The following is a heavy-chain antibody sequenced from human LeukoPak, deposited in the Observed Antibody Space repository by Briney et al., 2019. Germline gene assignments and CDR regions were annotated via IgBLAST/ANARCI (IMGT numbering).Heavy chain of an antibody. J-gene: IGHJ5*01. CDR1: KFTFSRYA. V-gene: IGHV3-23*01. Sequence: PGRSLRLSCAASKFTFSRYAMSWVRQAPGKGLEWVSTISESGDTTYYADSVKGRFTISRDNSKNTLYLQMNSLRTEDTALYYCAKGASGVGATGWFDSWGQGTLVTVSS. CDR2: ISESGDTT. CDR3: AKGASGVGATGWFDS. D-gene: IGHD1-26*01.